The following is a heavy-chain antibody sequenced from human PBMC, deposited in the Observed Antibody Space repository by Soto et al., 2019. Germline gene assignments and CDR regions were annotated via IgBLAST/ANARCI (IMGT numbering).Heavy chain of an antibody. J-gene: IGHJ4*02. D-gene: IGHD1-26*01. Sequence: VSVKVSCKASGYIFTSYYIHWVRQAPGQGLEWMGWINPFDGSRMFAQSFQGRVTMTRDTSTSTVYMEVNTLKTEDTAVYYCSDCGSSAFDSWGQGTLVTVSS. CDR1: GYIFTSYY. CDR3: SDCGSSAFDS. V-gene: IGHV1-46*01. CDR2: INPFDGSR.